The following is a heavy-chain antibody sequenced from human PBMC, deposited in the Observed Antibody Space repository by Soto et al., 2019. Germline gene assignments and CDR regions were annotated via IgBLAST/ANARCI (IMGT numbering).Heavy chain of an antibody. J-gene: IGHJ3*02. CDR2: IIPIFGTA. CDR1: GGTFSSYA. Sequence: SVKVSCKASGGTFSSYAISCVRQAPGQGLEWMGGIIPIFGTANYAQKFQGRVTITADESTSTAYMELSSLRSEDTAVYYCARFHCSGGSCYPAGAFDIWGQGTMVTVSS. V-gene: IGHV1-69*13. CDR3: ARFHCSGGSCYPAGAFDI. D-gene: IGHD2-15*01.